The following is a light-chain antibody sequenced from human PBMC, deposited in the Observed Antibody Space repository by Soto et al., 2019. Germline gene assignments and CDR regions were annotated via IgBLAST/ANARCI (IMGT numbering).Light chain of an antibody. J-gene: IGKJ5*01. CDR1: QTFSNSF. CDR2: GAS. V-gene: IGKV3-20*01. CDR3: QQCGSSST. Sequence: EIVLTQSPGTLSLSPGERATLSCRASQTFSNSFLSWFQQIPGQAPRLLIYGASVRATGIPDRFSGSGSGTGFTLTISRLEPEDFAVYYCQQCGSSSTFGQGTRLEIK.